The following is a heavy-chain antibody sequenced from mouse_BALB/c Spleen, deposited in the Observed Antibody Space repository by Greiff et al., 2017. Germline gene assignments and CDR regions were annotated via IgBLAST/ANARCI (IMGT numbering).Heavy chain of an antibody. J-gene: IGHJ3*01. CDR3: NAGLFAY. Sequence: VQLQQSGAELVRSGASVKLSCTASGFNIKDYYMHWVKQRPEQGLEWIGWIDPENGDTEYAPKFQGKATMTADTSSNTAYLQLSSLTYEDTAVYYCNAGLFAYWGQGTLVTVSA. V-gene: IGHV14-4*02. CDR2: IDPENGDT. D-gene: IGHD2-4*01. CDR1: GFNIKDYY.